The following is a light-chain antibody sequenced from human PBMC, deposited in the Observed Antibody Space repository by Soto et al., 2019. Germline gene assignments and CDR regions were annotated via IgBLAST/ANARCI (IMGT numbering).Light chain of an antibody. Sequence: EIVLTQSPGTLSLSPGEIATLSCRASQSVSSSWLAWYQQKPGQAPRLLIYGASSRATGVTDRFSGSGSGTDFTRTITRLEPEDSAVFYCQQYGGPPWTFGQGTKVEIK. V-gene: IGKV3-20*01. CDR2: GAS. CDR3: QQYGGPPWT. J-gene: IGKJ1*01. CDR1: QSVSSSW.